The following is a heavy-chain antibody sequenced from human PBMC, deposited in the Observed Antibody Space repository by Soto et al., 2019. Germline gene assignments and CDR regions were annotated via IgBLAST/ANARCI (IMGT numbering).Heavy chain of an antibody. CDR1: GGSICSGGYS. Sequence: PSETLSHTCAVCGGSICSGGYSWSWIRQPPGKGLEWIGYIYHSGSTYYNPSLKSRVTISVDRSKNQFSLRLSSVTAADTAVYYCAGGIAARPLGYWGQGTLVTVSS. D-gene: IGHD6-6*01. CDR2: IYHSGST. V-gene: IGHV4-30-2*01. J-gene: IGHJ4*02. CDR3: AGGIAARPLGY.